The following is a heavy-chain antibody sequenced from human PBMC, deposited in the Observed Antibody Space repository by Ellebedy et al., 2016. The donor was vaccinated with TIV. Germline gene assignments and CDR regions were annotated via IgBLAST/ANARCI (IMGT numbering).Heavy chain of an antibody. J-gene: IGHJ4*02. D-gene: IGHD3-10*01. CDR3: AREPREGGWFGELSPPVDY. CDR2: MNPNSGNT. V-gene: IGHV1-8*01. Sequence: ASVKVSRXASGYTFTSYDINWVRQATGQGLEWMGWMNPNSGNTGYAQKFQGRVTMTRNTSISTGYMELSSLRSEDTAVYYCAREPREGGWFGELSPPVDYWGQGTLVTVSS. CDR1: GYTFTSYD.